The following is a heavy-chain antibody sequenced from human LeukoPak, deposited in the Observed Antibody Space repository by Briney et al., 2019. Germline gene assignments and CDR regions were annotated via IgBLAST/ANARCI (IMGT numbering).Heavy chain of an antibody. CDR3: ARGSLPPRRYCGGDCYHFFDY. D-gene: IGHD2-21*02. J-gene: IGHJ4*02. CDR2: IYHSGST. CDR1: GYSISSGYY. Sequence: SETLSLTCTVSGYSISSGYYWGWIRQPPGKGLEWIGSIYHSGSTYYNPSLKSRVTISVDTSKNQFSLKLSSVTAADTAVYYCARGSLPPRRYCGGDCYHFFDYWGQGTLVTVSS. V-gene: IGHV4-38-2*02.